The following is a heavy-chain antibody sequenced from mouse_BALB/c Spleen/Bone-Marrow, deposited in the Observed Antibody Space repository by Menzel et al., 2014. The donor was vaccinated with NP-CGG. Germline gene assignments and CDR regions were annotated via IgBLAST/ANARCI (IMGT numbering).Heavy chain of an antibody. Sequence: VQLQQPGAVLVKPGASVKLSCTASGFNIKDTYMHWVKQRPEQGLEWIGRIDPANGNTQYDPKFQGKATITTDTSSNTAYLQVSSLTSEDTAVYYCASATTATYYAMDYWGQGNSVTVTS. CDR2: IDPANGNT. CDR3: ASATTATYYAMDY. D-gene: IGHD1-2*01. J-gene: IGHJ4*01. CDR1: GFNIKDTY. V-gene: IGHV14-3*02.